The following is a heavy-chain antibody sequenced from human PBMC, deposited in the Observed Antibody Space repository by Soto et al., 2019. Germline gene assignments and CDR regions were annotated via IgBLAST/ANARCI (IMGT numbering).Heavy chain of an antibody. CDR1: GFTFSSYG. J-gene: IGHJ4*02. V-gene: IGHV3-30*18. CDR2: ISYDGSNK. Sequence: GGSLRLSCAASGFTFSSYGMHWVRQAPGKGLEWVAVISYDGSNKYYADSVKGRFTISRDNSKNTLYLQMNSLRAEDTAVYYCANLRAPTDYWGQGTLVTVSS. CDR3: ANLRAPTDY.